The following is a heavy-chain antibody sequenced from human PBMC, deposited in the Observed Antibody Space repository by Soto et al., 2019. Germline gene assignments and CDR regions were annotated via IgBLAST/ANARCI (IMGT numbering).Heavy chain of an antibody. CDR2: INSDGSST. J-gene: IGHJ4*02. D-gene: IGHD2-15*01. V-gene: IGHV3-74*01. CDR1: GFTFSSYW. CDR3: VRTSLVVAAATREDY. Sequence: EVQLVESGGGLVQPGGSLRLSCAASGFTFSSYWMHWVRQAPGKGLXXXSRINSDGSSTSYADSVKGRFTISRDNAKNKLYLQMNSLRAEDTAVYYCVRTSLVVAAATREDYWGQGTLVTVSS.